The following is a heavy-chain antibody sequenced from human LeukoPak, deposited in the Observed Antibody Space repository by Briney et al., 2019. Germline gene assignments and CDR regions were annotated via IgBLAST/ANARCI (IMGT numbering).Heavy chain of an antibody. CDR1: GGSFSGYY. J-gene: IGHJ4*02. D-gene: IGHD5-18*01. Sequence: PSETLCLTCAVYGGSFSGYYWSWIRQPPGKGLEWIGEINHSGSTNYNPSLKSRVTISVDTSKNQFSLKLSSVTAADTAVYYCARGAQLWDHWGQGTLATVSS. CDR3: ARGAQLWDH. CDR2: INHSGST. V-gene: IGHV4-34*01.